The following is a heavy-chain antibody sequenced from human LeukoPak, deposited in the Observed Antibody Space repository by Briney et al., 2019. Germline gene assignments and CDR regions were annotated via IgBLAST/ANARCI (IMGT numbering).Heavy chain of an antibody. CDR3: ARDTPLSDDSSGYYYRDGFDY. CDR1: GGSISNSAYY. V-gene: IGHV4-39*07. D-gene: IGHD3-22*01. Sequence: PSETLSLTCTVSGGSISNSAYYWGWIRQPPGKGLEWIGSIYYSGNTYYNPSLKSRVTISVDTSKNHFSLKLSSVTAADTAVYYCARDTPLSDDSSGYYYRDGFDYWGQGTLVTVSS. J-gene: IGHJ4*02. CDR2: IYYSGNT.